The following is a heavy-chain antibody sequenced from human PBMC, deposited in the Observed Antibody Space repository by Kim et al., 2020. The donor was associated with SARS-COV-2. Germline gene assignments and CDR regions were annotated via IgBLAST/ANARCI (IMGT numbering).Heavy chain of an antibody. D-gene: IGHD2-15*01. J-gene: IGHJ6*02. V-gene: IGHV1-46*01. CDR3: ARDYLRECGGSCYSSVNYYYYGMDV. Sequence: ASVKVSCKASGYTFTSYYMHWVRQAPGQGLEWMGIINPSGGSTSYAQKFQGRVTMTRDTSTSTVYMELSSLRSEDTAVYYCARDYLRECGGSCYSSVNYYYYGMDVWGQGTTVTVSS. CDR2: INPSGGST. CDR1: GYTFTSYY.